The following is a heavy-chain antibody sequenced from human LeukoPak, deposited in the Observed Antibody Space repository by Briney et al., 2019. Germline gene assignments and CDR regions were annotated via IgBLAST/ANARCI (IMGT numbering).Heavy chain of an antibody. V-gene: IGHV4-39*07. CDR1: GGSISSSSYF. Sequence: SETLSLTCSVSGGSISSSSYFWGWIRQPPGKGLEWIASVHYSGSTYYNPSLKSRVTISVDTSKNQFSLKLSSVTAADTAVYYCARGHVLRYFDWQIPGAFDIWGQGTMVTVSS. CDR3: ARGHVLRYFDWQIPGAFDI. CDR2: VHYSGST. J-gene: IGHJ3*02. D-gene: IGHD3-9*01.